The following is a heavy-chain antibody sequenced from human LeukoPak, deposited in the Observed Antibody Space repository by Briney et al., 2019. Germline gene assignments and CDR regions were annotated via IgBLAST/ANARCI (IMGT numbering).Heavy chain of an antibody. CDR3: ARDYGEYYYDSSGYYGGFDY. Sequence: PGGSLRLSCAASGFSLSSYAMHWVRQAPGKGLEWVAIISYDGSKKYYADSVKGRFTISRDNAKNSLYLQMNSLRAEDTAVYYCARDYGEYYYDSSGYYGGFDYWGQGTLVTVSS. D-gene: IGHD3-22*01. V-gene: IGHV3-30*04. CDR2: ISYDGSKK. CDR1: GFSLSSYA. J-gene: IGHJ4*02.